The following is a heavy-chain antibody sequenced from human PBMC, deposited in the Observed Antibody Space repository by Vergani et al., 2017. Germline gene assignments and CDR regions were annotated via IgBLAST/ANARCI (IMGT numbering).Heavy chain of an antibody. CDR2: ISGSGGST. J-gene: IGHJ4*02. CDR1: GFTFSSYA. V-gene: IGHV3-23*01. D-gene: IGHD2-15*01. CDR3: AKEDIVVVVAATPPGY. Sequence: EVQLLESGGGLVQPGGSLRLSCAASGFTFSSYAMSWVRQAPGTGLEWVSAISGSGGSTYYADSVKGRFTISRDNSKITLYLQMNSLRAEDTAVYYCAKEDIVVVVAATPPGYWGQGTLVTVSS.